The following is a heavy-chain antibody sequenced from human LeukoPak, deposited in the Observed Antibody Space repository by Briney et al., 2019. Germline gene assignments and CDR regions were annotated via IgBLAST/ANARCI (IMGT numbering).Heavy chain of an antibody. V-gene: IGHV1-2*06. D-gene: IGHD2-21*02. J-gene: IGHJ4*02. CDR1: GYTFTGYY. Sequence: ASVKVSCKASGYTFTGYYMHWVPQAPGQGLEWIGRINPNSGSTNYAQKFQGRVTMTRDTSISTAYMELSRLRSDDTAVYYCARPVTATHLGYWGQGTLVTVSS. CDR2: INPNSGST. CDR3: ARPVTATHLGY.